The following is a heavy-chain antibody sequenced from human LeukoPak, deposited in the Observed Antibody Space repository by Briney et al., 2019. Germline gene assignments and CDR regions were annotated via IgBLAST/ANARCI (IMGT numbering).Heavy chain of an antibody. CDR2: IYYSGST. CDR1: GGSISSGDYY. V-gene: IGHV4-30-4*01. D-gene: IGHD3-22*01. J-gene: IGHJ3*02. CDR3: ARDNYYDSSGYMRRAFDI. Sequence: SETLSLTCTVSGGSISSGDYYRSWIRQPPGKGLEWIGYIYYSGSTYYNPSLKSRVTISVDTSKNQFSLKLSSVTAADTAVYYCARDNYYDSSGYMRRAFDIWGQGTMVTVSS.